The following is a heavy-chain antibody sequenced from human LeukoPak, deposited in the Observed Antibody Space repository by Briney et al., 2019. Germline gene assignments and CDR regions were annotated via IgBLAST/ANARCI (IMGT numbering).Heavy chain of an antibody. D-gene: IGHD3-22*01. V-gene: IGHV3-30*18. J-gene: IGHJ4*02. CDR3: AKGLDSSGYYPFDY. CDR1: GFTFSSYG. CDR2: ISYAGNNK. Sequence: PGTSLRLSCAASGFTFSSYGMHWVRQAPGKGLEWVTIISYAGNNKYYADSVKGRFTISRDNSKNTLYLQMNSLRAEDTAVYYCAKGLDSSGYYPFDYWGQGTLVTVSS.